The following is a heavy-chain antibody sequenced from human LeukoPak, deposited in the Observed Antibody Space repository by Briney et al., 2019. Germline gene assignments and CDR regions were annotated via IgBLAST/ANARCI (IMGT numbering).Heavy chain of an antibody. CDR2: IDSYGST. V-gene: IGHV3-74*01. J-gene: IGHJ4*02. D-gene: IGHD3-22*01. CDR1: GFSFRSYW. CDR3: ARGLVHDTSGCYSDY. Sequence: PGGSLRLSCAASGFSFRSYWMHWVRQAPGKGLVWVSRIDSYGSTNYADSVKGRFTISRDNAKNTLYLQMNSLRAEDTAVYYCARGLVHDTSGCYSDYWGQGTLVTVSS.